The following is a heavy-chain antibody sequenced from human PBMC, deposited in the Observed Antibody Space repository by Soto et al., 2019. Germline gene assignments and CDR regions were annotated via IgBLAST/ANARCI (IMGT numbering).Heavy chain of an antibody. CDR3: ASISNFGVVVPAAIGWFGP. J-gene: IGHJ5*02. CDR2: IWYDGSNK. CDR1: GFTFSSYG. Sequence: QVQLVESGGGVVQPGRSLRLSCAASGFTFSSYGMHWVRQAPGKGLEWEAVIWYDGSNKYYADSVKGRLTSSRENSKNTLYLERNNLGAEDTAVYYCASISNFGVVVPAAIGWFGPCGEGTLVTVSS. D-gene: IGHD2-2*01. V-gene: IGHV3-33*01.